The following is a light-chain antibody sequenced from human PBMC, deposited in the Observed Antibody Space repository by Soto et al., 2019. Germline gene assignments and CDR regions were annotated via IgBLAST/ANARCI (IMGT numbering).Light chain of an antibody. CDR3: VLYMGSGSVV. Sequence: QAVVTQEPSFSVSPGGTVTLTCGLNSRSVSTSYYPTWYQQTPGQTPRTLIYNTNSRSSGVPDRFSGSILGNKAALTITGAQADDESDYYCVLYMGSGSVVFGGGTKLTVL. CDR2: NTN. CDR1: SRSVSTSYY. J-gene: IGLJ2*01. V-gene: IGLV8-61*01.